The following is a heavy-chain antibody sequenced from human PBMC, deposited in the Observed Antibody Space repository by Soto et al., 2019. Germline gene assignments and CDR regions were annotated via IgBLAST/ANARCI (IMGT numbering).Heavy chain of an antibody. CDR3: ARCPGATGTTFYHYYYMDV. J-gene: IGHJ6*03. V-gene: IGHV4-39*01. Sequence: QLQLQESGPGLVKPSETLSLTCTVSGGSISSSSYYWGWIRQPPGKGLEWIGSIYYSGSTYYNPSLKSRVTLSVDTSKNQFSLKLSSVTAADTAVYYCARCPGATGTTFYHYYYMDVWGKGTTVTVSS. D-gene: IGHD1-1*01. CDR2: IYYSGST. CDR1: GGSISSSSYY.